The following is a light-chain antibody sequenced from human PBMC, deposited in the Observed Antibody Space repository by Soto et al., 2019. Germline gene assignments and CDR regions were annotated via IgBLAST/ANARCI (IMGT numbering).Light chain of an antibody. Sequence: EIVLTQSPATLSLSPGERATLSCRASQSVSSNLVWYQQKPGQAPRLLLSGASNRATGIPARFSGSGSGTDFTLTISGLEPEDFAFYYCQQRESWPITFGGGPKVEVK. CDR2: GAS. J-gene: IGKJ4*01. CDR1: QSVSSN. V-gene: IGKV3-11*01. CDR3: QQRESWPIT.